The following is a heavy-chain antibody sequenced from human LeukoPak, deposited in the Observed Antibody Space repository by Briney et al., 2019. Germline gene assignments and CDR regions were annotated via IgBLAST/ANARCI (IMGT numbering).Heavy chain of an antibody. V-gene: IGHV3-7*05. J-gene: IGHJ4*02. CDR2: IKEDGSKK. CDR1: GFNFSSYW. Sequence: GGSLRLSCAASGFNFSSYWMKWVRPAPGKGLEWVANIKEDGSKKYYVDSVKGRFTISRDNAENSLYLQMNSLRDEDTAVYYCARGSAWERGSYDYWGQGTLVTVSS. CDR3: ARGSAWERGSYDY. D-gene: IGHD1-26*01.